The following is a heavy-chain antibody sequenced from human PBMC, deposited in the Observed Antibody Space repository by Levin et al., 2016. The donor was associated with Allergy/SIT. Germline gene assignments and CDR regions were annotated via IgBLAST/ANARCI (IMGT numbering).Heavy chain of an antibody. J-gene: IGHJ4*02. Sequence: SETLSLTCTVSGGSISSSAHYWGWIRQPPGKGLEWIGSLYYSGSTYYNASLKSRLTISVDTSRNQFSLNLISVTAADTGVYYCARHGIGSSVHDFFDYWGQGSLVTVSS. CDR1: GGSISSSAHY. CDR2: LYYSGST. V-gene: IGHV4-39*01. CDR3: ARHGIGSSVHDFFDY. D-gene: IGHD6-6*01.